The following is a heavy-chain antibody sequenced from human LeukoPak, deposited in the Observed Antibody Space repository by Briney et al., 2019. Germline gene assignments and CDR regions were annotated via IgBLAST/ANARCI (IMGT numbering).Heavy chain of an antibody. CDR1: VFTFISYC. V-gene: IGHV3-7*03. CDR2: IKQDGSEK. D-gene: IGHD2-15*01. Sequence: GGSLRLSCAASVFTFISYCMSWVREAPGKGVECGGNIKQDGSEKYYVDSVKGRVTLSRENTQNALYLQMNSLRAEETGVYYCARDTPVGDAFDLWGEGPMLPVSS. J-gene: IGHJ3*01. CDR3: ARDTPVGDAFDL.